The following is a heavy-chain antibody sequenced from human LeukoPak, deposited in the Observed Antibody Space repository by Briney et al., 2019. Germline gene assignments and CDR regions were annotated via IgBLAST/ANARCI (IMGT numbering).Heavy chain of an antibody. CDR2: ISTSSSYI. J-gene: IGHJ4*02. Sequence: GSLRLSCAASGFTFSSYSMNWVRQAPGKGLEWVSFISTSSSYIHNADSVKGRFTISRDNSKNMLYLQMYSLRAEDTALYYCGKALRTGMFRGVIDYWGQGTPVTVSS. D-gene: IGHD3-10*01. V-gene: IGHV3-21*01. CDR1: GFTFSSYS. CDR3: GKALRTGMFRGVIDY.